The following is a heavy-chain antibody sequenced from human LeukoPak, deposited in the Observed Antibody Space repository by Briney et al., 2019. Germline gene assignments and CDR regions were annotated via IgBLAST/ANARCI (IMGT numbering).Heavy chain of an antibody. CDR1: GGSFSGYY. CDR3: ARGRRGQQLARRDWFDP. CDR2: INHSGST. V-gene: IGHV4-34*01. Sequence: PSETLSLTCAVYGGSFSGYYWSWIRQPPGKGLEWIGEINHSGSTNYNPSLKSRVTISVDTSKNQFSLKLSSVTAADTAVYYCARGRRGQQLARRDWFDPWGQGTLVTVSS. J-gene: IGHJ5*02. D-gene: IGHD6-13*01.